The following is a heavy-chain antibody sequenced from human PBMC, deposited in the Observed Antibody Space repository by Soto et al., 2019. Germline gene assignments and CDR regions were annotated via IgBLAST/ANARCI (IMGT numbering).Heavy chain of an antibody. CDR2: FDPEDAKT. V-gene: IGHV1-24*01. CDR1: GYTLTDLS. CDR3: AINWGLDY. D-gene: IGHD7-27*01. Sequence: ASVKVSCKVSGYTLTDLSMHWVRQAPGKGLEWMGIFDPEDAKTIYAQKFQGRVTMTEDTSTDTAYMEVSSLRSDDTAVYYCAINWGLDYWGQGTLVTVSS. J-gene: IGHJ4*02.